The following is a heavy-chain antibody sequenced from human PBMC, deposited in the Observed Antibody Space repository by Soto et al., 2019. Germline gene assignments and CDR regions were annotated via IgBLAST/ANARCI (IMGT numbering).Heavy chain of an antibody. Sequence: EVQLVESGGGRVKPGGSLRLSCAASGFTFSSYSMNWVRQAPGKGLEWVSSISSSSSYIYYADSVKGRFTISRDNAKNSLYLQMNSLRAEDTAVYYCAGGATTIADYWGQGTLVTVSS. D-gene: IGHD1-26*01. CDR1: GFTFSSYS. J-gene: IGHJ4*02. CDR3: AGGATTIADY. V-gene: IGHV3-21*01. CDR2: ISSSSSYI.